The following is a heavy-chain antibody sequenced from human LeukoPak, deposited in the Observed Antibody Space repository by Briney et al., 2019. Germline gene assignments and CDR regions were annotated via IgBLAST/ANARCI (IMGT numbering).Heavy chain of an antibody. CDR2: ISTYNGNR. J-gene: IGHJ4*02. V-gene: IGHV1-18*01. CDR1: GYTFTSYD. CDR3: ARAGSGWPLGGGFDY. Sequence: ASVKVSCEASGYTFTSYDISWVRQAPGQGLEWMGWISTYNGNRNYAQKLQGRVTMTTDTSTSTAYMELRSLRSDDTAVYYCARAGSGWPLGGGFDYWGQGTLVTVSS. D-gene: IGHD6-19*01.